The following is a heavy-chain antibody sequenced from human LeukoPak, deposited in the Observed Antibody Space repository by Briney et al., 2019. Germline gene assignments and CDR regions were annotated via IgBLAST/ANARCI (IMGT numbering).Heavy chain of an antibody. CDR1: RFTFSSFE. Sequence: PGGSLRLSCAASRFTFSSFEMNWVRQAPGKGLEWVSVLYSDGNTKYADSVQGRFTISGDNSKNTLYLEMNSLSPDDTAVYYCARGVEPLAANTLAYWGQGTLVTVSS. V-gene: IGHV3-53*01. CDR2: LYSDGNT. J-gene: IGHJ4*02. CDR3: ARGVEPLAANTLAY. D-gene: IGHD1-14*01.